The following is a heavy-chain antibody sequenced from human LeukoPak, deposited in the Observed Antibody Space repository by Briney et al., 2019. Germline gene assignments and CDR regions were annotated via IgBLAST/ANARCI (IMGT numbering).Heavy chain of an antibody. Sequence: ASVKVSCKASGYTFTSYDINWVRQATGQGLEWMGWMNPNSGNTGYAQKSQGRVTMTRNTSISTAYMELSSLRSEDTAVYYCARDNYDILTGYSWFDPWGREPWSPSPQ. V-gene: IGHV1-8*01. CDR2: MNPNSGNT. CDR3: ARDNYDILTGYSWFDP. CDR1: GYTFTSYD. J-gene: IGHJ5*02. D-gene: IGHD3-9*01.